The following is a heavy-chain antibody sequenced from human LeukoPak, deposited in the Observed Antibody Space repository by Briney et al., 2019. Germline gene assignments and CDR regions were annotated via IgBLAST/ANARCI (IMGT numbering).Heavy chain of an antibody. CDR1: GGSISSSY. D-gene: IGHD5-18*01. CDR2: IYYSGST. J-gene: IGHJ4*02. V-gene: IGHV4-59*12. CDR3: ARGEDTAINAFDY. Sequence: SETLSLTCTVSGGSISSSYWSWLRQPPGKGLEWIGYIYYSGSTNYNPSLKSRVTISVDTSKNQFSLKLSSVTAADTAVYYCARGEDTAINAFDYWGQGTLVTVSS.